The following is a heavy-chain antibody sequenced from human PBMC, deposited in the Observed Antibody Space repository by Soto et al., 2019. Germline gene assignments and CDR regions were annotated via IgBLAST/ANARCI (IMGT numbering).Heavy chain of an antibody. J-gene: IGHJ5*02. CDR1: GYTFTSHA. D-gene: IGHD6-13*01. CDR2: VNAGNGNT. Sequence: ASVKVSCKASGYTFTSHAMHWVRQAPGQRLEWMGWVNAGNGNTKYSQKFQGRVTITTDTSASTAYMELSSLRSEDTAVYYCARDGIAAAGTSWFDPWGQGTLVTVSS. CDR3: ARDGIAAAGTSWFDP. V-gene: IGHV1-3*01.